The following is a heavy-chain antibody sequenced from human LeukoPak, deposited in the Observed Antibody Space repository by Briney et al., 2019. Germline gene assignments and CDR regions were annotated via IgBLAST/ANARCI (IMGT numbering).Heavy chain of an antibody. Sequence: GRSLRLSCAASGFTFNSYGMHWVRQAPGKGLEWVAVSSYDGSNKYYADSVRGRFTISRDNSKNTLYLQMNSLRVEDTAVYFCAKDRWGGGRGPYGMDVWARGPRSPSP. CDR3: AKDRWGGGRGPYGMDV. CDR1: GFTFNSYG. D-gene: IGHD3-10*01. CDR2: SSYDGSNK. V-gene: IGHV3-30*18. J-gene: IGHJ6*02.